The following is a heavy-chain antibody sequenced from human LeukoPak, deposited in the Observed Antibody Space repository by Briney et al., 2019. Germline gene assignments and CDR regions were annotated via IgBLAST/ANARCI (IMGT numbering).Heavy chain of an antibody. D-gene: IGHD6-13*01. V-gene: IGHV4-59*01. CDR3: ARSITSSWYGDFQH. J-gene: IGHJ1*01. CDR1: GGSMSGYF. CDR2: IYYSGST. Sequence: SETLSLTCTVSGGSMSGYFWSWIRQPPGKGLEWIGYIYYSGSTNYNPSLKSRVTISVDTSKNQFSLKLSSVTAADTAVYYCARSITSSWYGDFQHWGRGTLVTVSS.